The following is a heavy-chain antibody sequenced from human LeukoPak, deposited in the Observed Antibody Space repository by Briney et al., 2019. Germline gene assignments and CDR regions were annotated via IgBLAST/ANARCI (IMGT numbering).Heavy chain of an antibody. CDR2: INHSGST. CDR3: ARGTAMGAFDY. D-gene: IGHD5-18*01. J-gene: IGHJ4*02. Sequence: SKTLSLTSAVYGGSFSGYYWSCIRHPPGKGREWIGEINHSGSTNYNPSPKSRVTISVDTSKNQFSLKLSSVTAADTAVYYCARGTAMGAFDYWGQGTLVTVSS. V-gene: IGHV4-34*01. CDR1: GGSFSGYY.